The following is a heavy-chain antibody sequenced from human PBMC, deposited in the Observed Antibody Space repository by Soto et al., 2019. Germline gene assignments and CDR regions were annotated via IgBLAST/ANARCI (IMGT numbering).Heavy chain of an antibody. CDR2: IYCSGST. J-gene: IGHJ5*02. Sequence: SETLSLTCTVSGGSISSYYRSWIRQPPGKGLEWIGYIYCSGSTNYNPSLKSRVTISVDTSKNQFSLKLSSVTAADTAVYYCARANSYYDFWSGYSDYNWFDPWGQGTLVTVSS. CDR3: ARANSYYDFWSGYSDYNWFDP. CDR1: GGSISSYY. D-gene: IGHD3-3*01. V-gene: IGHV4-59*01.